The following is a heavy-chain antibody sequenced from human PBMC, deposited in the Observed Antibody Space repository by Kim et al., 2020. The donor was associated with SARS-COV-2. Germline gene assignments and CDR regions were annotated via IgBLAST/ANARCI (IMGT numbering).Heavy chain of an antibody. V-gene: IGHV4-39*01. CDR2: IYYSGST. CDR3: ARRVTDIIKFDY. J-gene: IGHJ4*02. D-gene: IGHD2-21*02. CDR1: GGSISSSSYY. Sequence: SETLSLTCTVSGGSISSSSYYWGWIRQPPGKGLEWIGSIYYSGSTYYNPSLKSRVTISVDTSKNQFSLKLSSVTAADTAVYYCARRVTDIIKFDYWGQGTLVTVSS.